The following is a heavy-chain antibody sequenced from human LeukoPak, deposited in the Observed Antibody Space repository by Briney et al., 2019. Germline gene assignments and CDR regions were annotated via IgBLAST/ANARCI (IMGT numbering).Heavy chain of an antibody. Sequence: SETLSLTCTVSGDSITTYYWSWIRQPAGKGLEWIGRVYATGSTDYSPSLKSRVTMSVDTSKSQFSLRLSSVTAADTAVYYCARVAPLTYSGGWYYFDYWGQGTLVTVSS. J-gene: IGHJ4*02. V-gene: IGHV4-4*07. CDR1: GDSITTYY. D-gene: IGHD6-19*01. CDR2: VYATGST. CDR3: ARVAPLTYSGGWYYFDY.